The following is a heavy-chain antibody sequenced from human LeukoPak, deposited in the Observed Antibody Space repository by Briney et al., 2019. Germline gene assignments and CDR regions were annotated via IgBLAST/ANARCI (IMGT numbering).Heavy chain of an antibody. Sequence: PSETLSLTCAVTGASINSSNWWSWVRQSPGKGLEWIGEIYHSGSTNYNPSLKSRVTISVDKSKNQFSLKVTSVTAADTAMYYCARDQRYYDSSGYTEDGFDVWGQGTMVTVSS. V-gene: IGHV4-4*02. D-gene: IGHD3-22*01. CDR1: GASINSSNW. J-gene: IGHJ3*01. CDR2: IYHSGST. CDR3: ARDQRYYDSSGYTEDGFDV.